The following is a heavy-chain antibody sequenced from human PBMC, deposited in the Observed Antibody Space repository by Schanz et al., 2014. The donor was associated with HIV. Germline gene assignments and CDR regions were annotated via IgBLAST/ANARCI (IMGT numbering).Heavy chain of an antibody. CDR1: GFTFSSYN. V-gene: IGHV3-33*08. CDR2: IWYDGSNK. D-gene: IGHD6-6*01. Sequence: QVQLVESGGDVVQPGRSLRLSCAASGFTFSSYNMHWVRQAPGKGLEWVAVIWYDGSNKYYADSVKGRFTISRDNSKNTLYLQMNSLRAEDTAVYYCASTIYPYSSSSDYYYGMDVWGQGTTVSVSS. CDR3: ASTIYPYSSSSDYYYGMDV. J-gene: IGHJ6*02.